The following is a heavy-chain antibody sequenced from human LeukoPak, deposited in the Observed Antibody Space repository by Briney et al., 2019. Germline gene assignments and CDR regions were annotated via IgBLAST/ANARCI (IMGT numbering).Heavy chain of an antibody. J-gene: IGHJ4*02. D-gene: IGHD5-24*01. CDR2: ISSSGSTI. CDR3: ARSPERWLQPFDY. V-gene: IGHV3-11*01. CDR1: GFTFSDYY. Sequence: GGSLRLSCAASGFTFSDYYMSWIRQAPGKGLEWVSYISSSGSTIYYADSVKGRSTISRDNAKNSLYLQMNSLRAEDTAVYYCARSPERWLQPFDYWGQGTLVTVSS.